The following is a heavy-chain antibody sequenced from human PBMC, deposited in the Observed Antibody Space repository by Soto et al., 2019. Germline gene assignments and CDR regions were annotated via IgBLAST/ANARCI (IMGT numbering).Heavy chain of an antibody. CDR3: ARQEGSSSGWYPFDY. Sequence: QMQLQESGPGLVRPSETLSLTCTVSGGSIRSYYWSWIRQPPGKGLEWIGYVYYSGSTNYNPSLKSRVTISVDTSKNPCSLKLNSVTAADTAVYYCARQEGSSSGWYPFDYWGQGALVTVSS. V-gene: IGHV4-59*08. CDR1: GGSIRSYY. J-gene: IGHJ4*02. CDR2: VYYSGST. D-gene: IGHD6-19*01.